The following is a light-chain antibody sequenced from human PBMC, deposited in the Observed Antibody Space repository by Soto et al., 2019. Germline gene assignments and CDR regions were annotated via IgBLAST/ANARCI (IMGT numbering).Light chain of an antibody. CDR1: QSVASN. Sequence: IVMTQSPASLSVSPGDGATLSCRASQSVASNEAWYQQKPGQGPRLLIHGASTRAVGVPARFSGSGSGTDFTLTISSLQSEDFAVYYCQQYHNWPPQYTFGQGTKLQIK. CDR3: QQYHNWPPQYT. V-gene: IGKV3-15*01. CDR2: GAS. J-gene: IGKJ2*01.